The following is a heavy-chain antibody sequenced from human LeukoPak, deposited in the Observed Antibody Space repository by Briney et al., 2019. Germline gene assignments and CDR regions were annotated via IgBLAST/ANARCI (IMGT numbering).Heavy chain of an antibody. V-gene: IGHV4-38-2*02. Sequence: PSETLSLTCTVSGYSISSTYYWGWIRQPPGKGLEWIGSIFHSGSTYYNPSLKSRVTISVDTSKNQFSLKLSSVTAADTAVYYCARQARTFYGSGSQSDYWGQGTLVTVSS. D-gene: IGHD3-10*01. CDR2: IFHSGST. CDR1: GYSISSTYY. J-gene: IGHJ4*02. CDR3: ARQARTFYGSGSQSDY.